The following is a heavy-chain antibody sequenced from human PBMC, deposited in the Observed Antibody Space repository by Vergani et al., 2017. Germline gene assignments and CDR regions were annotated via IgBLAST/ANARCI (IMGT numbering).Heavy chain of an antibody. CDR2: IIPILGIA. D-gene: IGHD4-17*01. CDR1: GGTFSSYT. CDR3: ARGTTVTTGYFDL. Sequence: QVQLVQSGAEVKKPGSSVKVSCKASGGTFSSYTISWVRQAPGQGLEWMGRIIPILGIANYAQKFQGRVTITADKSTSTAYMELSSLRSEDTAVYYCARGTTVTTGYFDLWGRGTLVTVSS. V-gene: IGHV1-69*02. J-gene: IGHJ2*01.